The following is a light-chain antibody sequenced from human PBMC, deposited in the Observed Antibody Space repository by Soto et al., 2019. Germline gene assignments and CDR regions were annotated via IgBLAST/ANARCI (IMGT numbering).Light chain of an antibody. CDR2: DAS. V-gene: IGKV3-11*01. Sequence: EIVLTQSPATLSLPPGERATLSCRVSQSVSSYLAWYQQKPGQAPRLLIYDASNRATGIPARFSGSGSGTDFTLTISSLEPEDFAVYYCQQRSNWLTFGGGTKVEIK. CDR1: QSVSSY. CDR3: QQRSNWLT. J-gene: IGKJ4*01.